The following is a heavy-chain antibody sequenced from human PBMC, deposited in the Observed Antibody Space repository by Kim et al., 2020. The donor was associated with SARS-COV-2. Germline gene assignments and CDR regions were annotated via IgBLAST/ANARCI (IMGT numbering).Heavy chain of an antibody. CDR3: AKDIAAGLGTGGFDP. CDR2: ISWNSGSI. V-gene: IGHV3-9*01. J-gene: IGHJ5*02. CDR1: GFTFDDYA. D-gene: IGHD3-16*01. Sequence: GGSLRLSCAASGFTFDDYAMHWVRQAPGKGLEWVSGISWNSGSIGYADSVKGRFTISRDNAKNSLYLQMNSLRAEDTALYYCAKDIAAGLGTGGFDPWGQGTLVTVSS.